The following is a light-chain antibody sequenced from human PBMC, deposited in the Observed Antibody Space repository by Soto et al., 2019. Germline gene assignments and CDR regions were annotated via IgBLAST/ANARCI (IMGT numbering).Light chain of an antibody. Sequence: QSALTQPPSASGSPGQSVTISCTGTSSDVGAYNYVSWYQQHPGKAPKLMIYEVSKRPSGVPDRFSGSKSGNTASLTVSGLQAEDEADYYCTSYAGSNNFDVFGTGTKV. J-gene: IGLJ1*01. CDR2: EVS. CDR3: TSYAGSNNFDV. CDR1: SSDVGAYNY. V-gene: IGLV2-8*01.